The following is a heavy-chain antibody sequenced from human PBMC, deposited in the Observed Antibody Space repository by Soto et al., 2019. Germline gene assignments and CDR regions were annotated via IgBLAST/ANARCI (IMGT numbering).Heavy chain of an antibody. Sequence: GGSLRLSCAASGFTFSSYAMHWVRQAPGKGLEYVSAISSNGGSTYYANSVKGRFTISRDNSKNTLYLQMGSLRAEDMAVYYCARGGSGTMVRGVMGYYYYGMDVWCQGPTVSLSS. D-gene: IGHD3-10*01. CDR2: ISSNGGST. CDR3: ARGGSGTMVRGVMGYYYYGMDV. V-gene: IGHV3-64*01. CDR1: GFTFSSYA. J-gene: IGHJ6*01.